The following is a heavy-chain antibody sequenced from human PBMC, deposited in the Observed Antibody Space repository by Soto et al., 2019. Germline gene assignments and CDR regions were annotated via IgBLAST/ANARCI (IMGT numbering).Heavy chain of an antibody. D-gene: IGHD4-17*01. CDR2: ISGSGGST. Sequence: GGSLRLSCAASGFTFSSYAMSWVRQAPGKGLEWVSAISGSGGSTYYADTVKGRFTISRDNSKNTLYLQMNSLRAEDTAVYYCAKDGTVTNWFDPWGQGTLVTVSS. CDR3: AKDGTVTNWFDP. CDR1: GFTFSSYA. J-gene: IGHJ5*02. V-gene: IGHV3-23*01.